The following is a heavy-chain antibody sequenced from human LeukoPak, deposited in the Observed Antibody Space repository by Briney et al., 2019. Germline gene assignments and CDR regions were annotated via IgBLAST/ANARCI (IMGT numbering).Heavy chain of an antibody. V-gene: IGHV4-34*01. Sequence: PSETLSLTCDVNGESFSHYYWSWIRQAPGKGLEWLGEINYSGNFNYNPSLKSRVTISADASKNLFSLKLTSVTAADTAVYFCANSNDFRVDFDPWGQGTLVTVSS. D-gene: IGHD2-21*02. CDR1: GESFSHYY. CDR2: INYSGNF. J-gene: IGHJ5*02. CDR3: ANSNDFRVDFDP.